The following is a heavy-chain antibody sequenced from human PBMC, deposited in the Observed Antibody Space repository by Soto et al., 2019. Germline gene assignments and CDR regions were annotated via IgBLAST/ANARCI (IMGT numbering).Heavy chain of an antibody. CDR2: IYPGDSDT. CDR1: GYSFTNYW. Sequence: PGESLKISCKGAGYSFTNYWIGWVRQIPGKGLEWMGIIYPGDSDTRYSPSLEGQVTISVDKSISTAYLQWSSLKASDTAMYYCARLSDVDTTIVKKVYYYGMDVWGQGTTVTVSS. CDR3: ARLSDVDTTIVKKVYYYGMDV. V-gene: IGHV5-51*01. D-gene: IGHD5-18*01. J-gene: IGHJ6*02.